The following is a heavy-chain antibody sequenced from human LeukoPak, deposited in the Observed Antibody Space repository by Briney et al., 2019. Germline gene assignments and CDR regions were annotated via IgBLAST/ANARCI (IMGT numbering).Heavy chain of an antibody. D-gene: IGHD6-13*01. J-gene: IGHJ4*02. Sequence: SGGSLRLSCAASGFTFSSFPMNWVRQAPGKGPEWVSYISGSGTTTFYPDSVKGRFTISRDNAKNSLYLEMNSLRAEDTAVYYCAKSRGYSNTSPFDYWGRGTLVAVSS. CDR1: GFTFSSFP. CDR3: AKSRGYSNTSPFDY. CDR2: ISGSGTTT. V-gene: IGHV3-48*03.